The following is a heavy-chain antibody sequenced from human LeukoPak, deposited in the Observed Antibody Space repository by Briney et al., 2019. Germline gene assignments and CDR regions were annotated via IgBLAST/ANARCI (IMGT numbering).Heavy chain of an antibody. J-gene: IGHJ4*02. D-gene: IGHD3-22*01. CDR2: INPNSGGT. CDR1: GGTFSSYA. V-gene: IGHV1-2*02. CDR3: ARDLYYYDSSGPLG. Sequence: ASVKVSCKASGGTFSSYAISWVRQAPGQGLEWMGWINPNSGGTNYAQKFQGRVTMTRDTSISTAYMELSRLRSDDTAVYYCARDLYYYDSSGPLGWGQGTLVTVSS.